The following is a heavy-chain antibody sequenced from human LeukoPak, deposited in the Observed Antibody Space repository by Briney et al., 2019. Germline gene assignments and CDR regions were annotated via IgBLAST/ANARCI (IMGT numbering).Heavy chain of an antibody. Sequence: SQTLSLTCTVSGGSISSSYWSWIRQPAGKGLEWIGRIYTSGRTNYNPSLKSRVTISVDTSKNQFSLKLSSVTDADTAVYYCASLYYYGSGSYWYYYYGMDVWGQGTTVTVSS. J-gene: IGHJ6*02. CDR2: IYTSGRT. V-gene: IGHV4-4*07. CDR3: ASLYYYGSGSYWYYYYGMDV. D-gene: IGHD3-10*01. CDR1: GGSISSSY.